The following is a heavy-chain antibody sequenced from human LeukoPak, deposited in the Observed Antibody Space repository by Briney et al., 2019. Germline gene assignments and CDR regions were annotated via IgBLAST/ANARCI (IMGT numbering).Heavy chain of an antibody. V-gene: IGHV1-46*01. J-gene: IGHJ4*02. CDR2: INPSGGST. CDR1: GYTFTGYY. D-gene: IGHD2-15*01. CDR3: ARGEVVVVVAATETFGY. Sequence: GASVKVSCKASGYTFTGYYMHWVRQAPGQGLEWMGIINPSGGSTSYAQKFQGRVTMTRDTSTSTVYMELSSLRSEDTAVYYCARGEVVVVVAATETFGYWGQGTLVTVSS.